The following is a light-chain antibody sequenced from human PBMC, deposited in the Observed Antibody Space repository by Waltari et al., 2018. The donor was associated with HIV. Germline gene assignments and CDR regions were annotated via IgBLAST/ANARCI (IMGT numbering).Light chain of an antibody. CDR1: QSVSSNY. CDR2: GAS. J-gene: IGKJ5*01. Sequence: EIVLTQSPSTLSLSPGERATLSCRASQSVSSNYLAWYQLRPGQAPRLLIYGASSRATGIPDRFRGSGSGTDFTLTISRVGLEDFEMYYCQQYGNSPITFGQGTRLDIK. CDR3: QQYGNSPIT. V-gene: IGKV3-20*01.